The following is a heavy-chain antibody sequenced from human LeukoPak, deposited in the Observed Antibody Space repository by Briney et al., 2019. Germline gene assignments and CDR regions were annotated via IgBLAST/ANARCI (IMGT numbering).Heavy chain of an antibody. CDR1: GFTVSRNY. CDR3: ARNYYEPTYDYYFDC. CDR2: ISGSGGST. J-gene: IGHJ4*02. D-gene: IGHD1-26*01. Sequence: PGGSLRLSCAASGFTVSRNYMSWVRQAPGKGLEWVSAISGSGGSTYYADSVRGRFTISRDNSKNTLYLHMNSLRAEDTALYYCARNYYEPTYDYYFDCWGQGTLVTVSS. V-gene: IGHV3-23*01.